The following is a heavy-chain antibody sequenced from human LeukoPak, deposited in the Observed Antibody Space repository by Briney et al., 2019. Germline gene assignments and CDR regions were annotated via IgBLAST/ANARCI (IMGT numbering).Heavy chain of an antibody. CDR2: ISSSGSTI. CDR3: ARAPISRFRGVIDY. Sequence: GGSLRLSCAASGFTFSSYEMNWVRQAPGKGLEWVSYISSSGSTIYYADYVKGRFTISRDNAKNSLYLQMNSLRAEDTAVYYCARAPISRFRGVIDYWGQGTLVTVSS. V-gene: IGHV3-48*03. D-gene: IGHD3-10*01. J-gene: IGHJ4*02. CDR1: GFTFSSYE.